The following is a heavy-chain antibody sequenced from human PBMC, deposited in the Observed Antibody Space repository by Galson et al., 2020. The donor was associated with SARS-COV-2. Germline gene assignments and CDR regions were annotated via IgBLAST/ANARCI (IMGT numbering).Heavy chain of an antibody. D-gene: IGHD6-13*01. J-gene: IGHJ4*02. Sequence: SQTLSLTCTVSGGSISGSTYYWGWIRQPPGKGLEWLGNIFHTETPHYSPSLESRVTIPVDTSKIQFPLRLTSVTATDTALYYCARHPRPGHSSGWYEYWGQGTLVTVSS. CDR1: GGSISGSTYY. CDR2: IFHTETP. V-gene: IGHV4-39*01. CDR3: ARHPRPGHSSGWYEY.